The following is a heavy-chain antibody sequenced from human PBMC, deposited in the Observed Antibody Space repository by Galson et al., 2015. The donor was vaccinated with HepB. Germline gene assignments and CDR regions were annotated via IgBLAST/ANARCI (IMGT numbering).Heavy chain of an antibody. J-gene: IGHJ4*02. D-gene: IGHD6-6*01. CDR2: IYYSGST. Sequence: ETLSLTCTVSGGSISSYYWSWIRQPPGKGLEWIGYIYYSGSTNYNPSLKSRVTISVDTSKNQFSLKLSSVTAADTAVYYCARLSISPYSSSRVFDYWGQGTLVTVSS. V-gene: IGHV4-59*08. CDR3: ARLSISPYSSSRVFDY. CDR1: GGSISSYY.